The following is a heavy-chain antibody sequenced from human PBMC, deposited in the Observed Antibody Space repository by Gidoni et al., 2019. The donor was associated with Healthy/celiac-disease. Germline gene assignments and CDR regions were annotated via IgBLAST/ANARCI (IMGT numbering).Heavy chain of an antibody. V-gene: IGHV3-21*01. D-gene: IGHD4-17*01. Sequence: EVQLVESGGGLVKPGGSLRLSCAASGFTFRSYSMNWVRQAPGKGLEWVSSISSSSSYIYYADSVKGRFTISRDNAKNSLYLQMNSLRAEDTAVYYCARGRGYGERLPLSLWGRGTLVTVSS. CDR2: ISSSSSYI. CDR1: GFTFRSYS. J-gene: IGHJ2*01. CDR3: ARGRGYGERLPLSL.